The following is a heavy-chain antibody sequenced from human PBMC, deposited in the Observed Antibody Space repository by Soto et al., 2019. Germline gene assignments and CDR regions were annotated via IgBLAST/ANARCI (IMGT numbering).Heavy chain of an antibody. D-gene: IGHD3-22*01. CDR1: GGSISSYY. CDR2: IYYSGST. Sequence: SETLSLTCTVSGGSISSYYWSWIRQPPGKGLEWIGYIYYSGSTNYNPSLKSRVTISVDTSKNQFSLKLSSVTAADTAVYYCARVSGSIVVPNTFDIWGQGTMVTVSS. J-gene: IGHJ3*02. V-gene: IGHV4-59*01. CDR3: ARVSGSIVVPNTFDI.